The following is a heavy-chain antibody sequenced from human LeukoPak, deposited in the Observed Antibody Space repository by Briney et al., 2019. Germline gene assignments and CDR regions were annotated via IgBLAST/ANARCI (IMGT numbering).Heavy chain of an antibody. V-gene: IGHV3-30*04. J-gene: IGHJ6*02. CDR1: GFTFSSYA. CDR3: ARACCGAKDSYYYYGMDV. D-gene: IGHD2-21*01. CDR2: ISYDGSNK. Sequence: QPGGSLRLSCAASGFTFSSYAMHWVRQAPGKGLEWVAVISYDGSNKYYADSVKGRFTISRDNSKNTLYLQMNSLRAEDTAVYYCARACCGAKDSYYYYGMDVWGQGTTVTVSS.